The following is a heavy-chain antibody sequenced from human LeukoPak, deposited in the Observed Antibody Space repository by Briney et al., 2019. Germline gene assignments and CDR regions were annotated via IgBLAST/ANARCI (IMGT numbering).Heavy chain of an antibody. CDR3: ARRIGGKGRGNYFDY. Sequence: PSETLSLTCTVSGGSISSSSYYWGWIRQPPGKGLEWIGSIYYSGSTYYNPSLKSRVTISVDTSKNQFSLKLRFVTAADTAVYYRARRIGGKGRGNYFDYWGQGTLVTVSS. CDR2: IYYSGST. CDR1: GGSISSSSYY. J-gene: IGHJ4*02. D-gene: IGHD4-23*01. V-gene: IGHV4-39*01.